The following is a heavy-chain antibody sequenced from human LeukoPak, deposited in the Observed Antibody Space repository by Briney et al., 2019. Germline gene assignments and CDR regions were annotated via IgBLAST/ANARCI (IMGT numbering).Heavy chain of an antibody. Sequence: SETLSLTCAVYGGSFSGYYWGWIRQPPGKGLEWIGSIYYSGTTHYNPSLESRVTISADTSKNQFSLKLSSVTAADTAVYYCAREVLAAAGTYDYWGQGNLVTVSS. CDR1: GGSFSGYY. CDR3: AREVLAAAGTYDY. V-gene: IGHV4-34*01. D-gene: IGHD6-13*01. CDR2: IYYSGTT. J-gene: IGHJ4*02.